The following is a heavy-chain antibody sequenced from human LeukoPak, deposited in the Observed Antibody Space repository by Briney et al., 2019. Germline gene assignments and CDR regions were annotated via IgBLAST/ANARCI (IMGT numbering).Heavy chain of an antibody. Sequence: ASVKVSCKVSGYTLTELSMHWVRQAPGQGLEWMGWISAYNGNTNYAQKLQGRVTMTTDTSTSTAYMELRSLRSDDTAVYYCARERSGNYRFDYWGQGTLVTVSS. CDR1: GYTLTELS. D-gene: IGHD1-26*01. CDR3: ARERSGNYRFDY. J-gene: IGHJ4*02. CDR2: ISAYNGNT. V-gene: IGHV1-18*01.